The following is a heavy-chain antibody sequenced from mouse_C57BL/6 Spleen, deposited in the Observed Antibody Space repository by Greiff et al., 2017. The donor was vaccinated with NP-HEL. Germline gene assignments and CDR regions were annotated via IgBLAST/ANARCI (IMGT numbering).Heavy chain of an antibody. Sequence: VKLMESGAELVKPGASVKMSCKASGYTFTTYPIEWMKQNHGKSLEWIGNFHPYNDDTKYNEKFKGKATLTVEKSSSTVYLELSRLTSDDSAVYYCARSSLRRGDYYAMDYWGQGTSVTVSS. J-gene: IGHJ4*01. CDR1: GYTFTTYP. CDR2: FHPYNDDT. D-gene: IGHD2-12*01. V-gene: IGHV1-47*01. CDR3: ARSSLRRGDYYAMDY.